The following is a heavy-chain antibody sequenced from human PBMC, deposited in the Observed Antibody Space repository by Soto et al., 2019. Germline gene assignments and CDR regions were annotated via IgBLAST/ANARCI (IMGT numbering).Heavy chain of an antibody. J-gene: IGHJ6*02. CDR3: ARLFMVRGVRDYYYGMDV. CDR1: GYSFTSYW. D-gene: IGHD3-10*01. Sequence: GESLKISCNGSGYSFTSYWIGWVRQMPGKGLEWMGIIYPGDSDTRYSPSFQGQVTISADKSISTAYLQWSSLKASDTAMYYCARLFMVRGVRDYYYGMDVWGQGTTVTVSS. V-gene: IGHV5-51*01. CDR2: IYPGDSDT.